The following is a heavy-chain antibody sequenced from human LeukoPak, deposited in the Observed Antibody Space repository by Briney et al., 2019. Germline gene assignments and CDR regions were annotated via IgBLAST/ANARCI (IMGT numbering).Heavy chain of an antibody. CDR1: GGSVSSTNW. V-gene: IGHV4-4*02. Sequence: SETLSLTCGVSGGSVSSTNWWTWIRQPPGKGLEWIGEVHLDGRTNFNPSLKSRLTMSVDLSENHVSLKLTSVTAADTAVYYCAREGGFYRSLAHSGQGTLVTVSS. J-gene: IGHJ4*02. D-gene: IGHD6-25*01. CDR3: AREGGFYRSLAH. CDR2: VHLDGRT.